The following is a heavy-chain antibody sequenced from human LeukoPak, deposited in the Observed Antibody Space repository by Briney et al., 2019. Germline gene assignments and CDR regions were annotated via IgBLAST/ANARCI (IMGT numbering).Heavy chain of an antibody. CDR2: VSDSGGST. Sequence: GGSLRLSCAASGFTFSSYGMTWVRQAPGKGLEWVSIVSDSGGSTYYADSVKGRFTISRDNSKNTLYLQMNSLRAEDSAIYYCAKRVSYSSGSHFDYWGRGTLVTVSS. J-gene: IGHJ4*02. V-gene: IGHV3-23*01. D-gene: IGHD3-10*01. CDR3: AKRVSYSSGSHFDY. CDR1: GFTFSSYG.